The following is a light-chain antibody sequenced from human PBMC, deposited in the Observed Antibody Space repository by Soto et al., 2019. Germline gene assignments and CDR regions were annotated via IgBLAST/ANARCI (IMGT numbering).Light chain of an antibody. V-gene: IGLV2-14*03. J-gene: IGLJ1*01. CDR3: SSFTSSHTYV. Sequence: QSALTQTASVSGSPGQSITMSCTGTSSDVGGYNFVSWYQQHPGKAPKLIVHEVANRLSGVSGRFSGSKSGNTAFLTISGLQAEDEADYYCSSFTSSHTYVFGTGTKLTVL. CDR1: SSDVGGYNF. CDR2: EVA.